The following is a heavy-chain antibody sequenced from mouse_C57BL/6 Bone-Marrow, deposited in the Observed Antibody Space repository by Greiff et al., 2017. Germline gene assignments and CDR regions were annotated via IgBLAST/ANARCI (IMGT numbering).Heavy chain of an antibody. J-gene: IGHJ4*01. D-gene: IGHD1-1*01. CDR2: IWSDGST. Sequence: VQLQQSGPGLVAPSQSLSITCTVSGFSLTSYGVHWVRQPPGKGLEWLVVIWSDGSTTYNSALKSRLSISKENSKSQVFLKMNSLQTADTAMYYCARQYYYGSSPYAMDYWDQGTAVTVSS. CDR3: ARQYYYGSSPYAMDY. V-gene: IGHV2-6-1*01. CDR1: GFSLTSYG.